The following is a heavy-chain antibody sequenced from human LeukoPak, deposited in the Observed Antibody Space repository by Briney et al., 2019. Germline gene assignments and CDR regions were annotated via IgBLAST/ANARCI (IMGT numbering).Heavy chain of an antibody. CDR2: TGSGSGGRT. V-gene: IGHV3-23*01. J-gene: IGHJ4*02. D-gene: IGHD6-13*01. CDR1: GFTFSTYA. Sequence: GGSLRLSCAASGFTFSTYAMTWVRQAPGKGLEWVSCTGSGSGGRTYYADSVKGRFRISRDNSKSTMDLQMSSLRAEDTAIYYCVKSTAWYRSSWYLMYWGQGILVTVSS. CDR3: VKSTAWYRSSWYLMY.